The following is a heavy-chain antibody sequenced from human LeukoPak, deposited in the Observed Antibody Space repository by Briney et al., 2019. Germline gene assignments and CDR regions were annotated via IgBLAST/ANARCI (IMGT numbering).Heavy chain of an antibody. J-gene: IGHJ6*03. V-gene: IGHV3-21*01. CDR1: GFTFSSYS. CDR2: ISSSSSYI. CDR3: ARWYSNYIGYYYYMDV. Sequence: GGSLRLSCAASGFTFSSYSMNWVRQAPGKGLEWVSSISSSSSYIYYADSVKGRFTISRDNAKNSLYLQMNSLRAEDTAVYYCARWYSNYIGYYYYMDVWGKGTTVTVSS. D-gene: IGHD4-11*01.